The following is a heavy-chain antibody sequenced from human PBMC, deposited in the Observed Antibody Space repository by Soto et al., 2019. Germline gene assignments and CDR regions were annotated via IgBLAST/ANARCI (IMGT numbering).Heavy chain of an antibody. CDR2: LSGSGGST. CDR3: AKVAGFSPYYYMDV. V-gene: IGHV3-23*01. Sequence: GSLRLSCAASGFTFSSYAMSWVRQAPEKGLEWVSGLSGSGGSTYYADSVKGRFTISRDNSKNTLYLQMNSLRAEDTAVYYCAKVAGFSPYYYMDVWGKGTTVTV. D-gene: IGHD3-9*01. CDR1: GFTFSSYA. J-gene: IGHJ6*03.